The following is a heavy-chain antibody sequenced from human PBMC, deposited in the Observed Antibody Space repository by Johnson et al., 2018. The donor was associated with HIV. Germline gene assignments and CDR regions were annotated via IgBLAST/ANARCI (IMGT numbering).Heavy chain of an antibody. J-gene: IGHJ3*02. CDR3: ARGYILTGYSGAFDI. V-gene: IGHV3-9*01. CDR2: ISWNSGSI. CDR1: GFTFDDYA. Sequence: VQLVESGGGLVQPGRSLRLSCAASGFTFDDYAMHWVRQAPGKGLEWVSGISWNSGSIGYANSVKGRFTISRDNSKNTLYLQMNSLRAEDTAVYYCARGYILTGYSGAFDIWGQGTMVTVSS. D-gene: IGHD3-9*01.